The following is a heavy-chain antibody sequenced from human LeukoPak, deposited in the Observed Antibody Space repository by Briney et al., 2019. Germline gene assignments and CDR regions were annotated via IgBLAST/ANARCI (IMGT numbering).Heavy chain of an antibody. J-gene: IGHJ4*02. CDR1: GGSFSGYY. V-gene: IGHV4-59*13. Sequence: SETLSLTCAVYGGSFSGYYWSWIRQPPGKGLEWIGYIHYSGSTNYNPSLKSRVTISVDTSKNQFSLKLSSVTAADTAVYYCARNYYGSGYFDYWGQGTLVTVSS. CDR2: IHYSGST. CDR3: ARNYYGSGYFDY. D-gene: IGHD3-10*01.